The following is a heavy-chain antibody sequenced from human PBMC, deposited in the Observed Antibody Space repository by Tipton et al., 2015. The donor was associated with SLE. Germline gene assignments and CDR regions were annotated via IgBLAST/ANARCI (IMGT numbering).Heavy chain of an antibody. CDR3: AREQWLVLWGYFDY. CDR2: IYTSEST. J-gene: IGHJ4*02. V-gene: IGHV4-61*09. D-gene: IGHD6-19*01. Sequence: TLSLTCTVSGDSINSGTYYWSWIRQPAGKGLEWIGNIYTSESTNYNPSLKSRVTISVDTSKNQFSLKLTSVTAADTAVYYCAREQWLVLWGYFDYWGQGSRVIVSS. CDR1: GDSINSGTYY.